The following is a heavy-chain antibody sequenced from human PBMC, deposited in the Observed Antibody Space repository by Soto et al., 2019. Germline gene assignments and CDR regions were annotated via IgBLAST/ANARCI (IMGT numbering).Heavy chain of an antibody. CDR1: GGTFSSYA. D-gene: IGHD2-2*01. CDR3: ARGGEVLAGHAYYGMDV. Sequence: QVQLVQSGAEVKKPGSSVKVSCKASGGTFSSYAISWVRQAPGQGPEWMGGIIPIFGTINYAQKFQGRVTITADKSTSTAYMELSSLRSEDTAVYYCARGGEVLAGHAYYGMDVWGQGTTVTVSS. J-gene: IGHJ6*02. CDR2: IIPIFGTI. V-gene: IGHV1-69*06.